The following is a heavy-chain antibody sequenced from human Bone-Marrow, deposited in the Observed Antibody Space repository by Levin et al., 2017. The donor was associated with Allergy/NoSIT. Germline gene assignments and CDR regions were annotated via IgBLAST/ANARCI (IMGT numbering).Heavy chain of an antibody. D-gene: IGHD5-12*01. V-gene: IGHV3-53*01. CDR3: AKVAGFMDV. CDR1: GISVGSDY. CDR2: IYSEGDK. J-gene: IGHJ6*03. Sequence: RGESLKISCAVSGISVGSDYMSWVRQAPGKGLECVSIIYSEGDKFYADSVKGRFTISRDNSKNTLHLQMNSLRAEDTAVYYCAKVAGFMDVWGKGTTVTVSS.